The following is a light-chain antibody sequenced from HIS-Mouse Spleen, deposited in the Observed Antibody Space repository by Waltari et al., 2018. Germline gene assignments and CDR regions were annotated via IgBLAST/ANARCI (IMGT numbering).Light chain of an antibody. CDR2: GAS. CDR3: QQYGSSPPGT. CDR1: QSVSSSY. V-gene: IGKV3-20*01. Sequence: EIVLTQSPGTLSLSPGERATLSCRASQSVSSSYLAWYQPKPGQAPRLLIYGASRRATGIPDRFSGSGSGTDFTLTISRLEPEDFAVYYCQQYGSSPPGTFGPGTKVDIK. J-gene: IGKJ3*01.